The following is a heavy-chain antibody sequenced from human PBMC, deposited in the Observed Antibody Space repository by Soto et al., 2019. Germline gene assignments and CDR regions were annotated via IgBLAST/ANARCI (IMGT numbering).Heavy chain of an antibody. CDR2: INPSGGST. Sequence: ASVKVSCKASGYTFTGYYMHWVRQAPGQGLEWMGWINPSGGSTSYAQKFQGRVTMTRDTSTSTVYMELSSLRSEDTAVYYCARDPVGSRYGKDATRFDYWGQGTLVTVSS. CDR3: ARDPVGSRYGKDATRFDY. CDR1: GYTFTGYY. J-gene: IGHJ4*02. D-gene: IGHD2-15*01. V-gene: IGHV1-46*01.